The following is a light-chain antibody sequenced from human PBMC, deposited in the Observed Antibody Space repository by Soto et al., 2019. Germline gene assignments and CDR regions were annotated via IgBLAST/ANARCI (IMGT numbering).Light chain of an antibody. CDR2: EAS. Sequence: DFQMTQSPSTLSASVGDRVTITCRASQNINNWLAWYQQKPGKAPKLLIYEASNLQSGVPSRFSGSGSGTEFILTISSLQPDDFATYYCQQYHSYSYTFGQGTKLQIK. V-gene: IGKV1-5*03. J-gene: IGKJ2*01. CDR1: QNINNW. CDR3: QQYHSYSYT.